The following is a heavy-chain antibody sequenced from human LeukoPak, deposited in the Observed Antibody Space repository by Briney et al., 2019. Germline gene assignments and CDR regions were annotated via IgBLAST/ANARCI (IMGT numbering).Heavy chain of an antibody. CDR2: IKSKTDGGTK. V-gene: IGHV3-15*01. CDR3: TTDGIAVAGYFDY. CDR1: GFTFSNAW. J-gene: IGHJ4*02. D-gene: IGHD6-19*01. Sequence: GGSPRLSCAASGFTFSNAWMNWVRQTPGKGLEWVGRIKSKTDGGTKDYAVPVKGRFTISRDDSKNTLYLQMNSLKTEDTAVYYCTTDGIAVAGYFDYWGQGTLVTVSS.